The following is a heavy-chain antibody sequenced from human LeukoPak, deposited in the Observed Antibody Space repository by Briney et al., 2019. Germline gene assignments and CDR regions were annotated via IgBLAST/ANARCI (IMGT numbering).Heavy chain of an antibody. D-gene: IGHD3-10*01. V-gene: IGHV4-59*12. Sequence: PSETLSLTCSVSGVSITSSYWSWIRQPPGKGLEWIGYIYYSGSTYYSPSLRSRVTISLDTSRNQFSLKLNSVTAADTAVYYCAKSNGYGLVDIWGQGTMVTVSS. CDR3: AKSNGYGLVDI. CDR1: GVSITSSY. CDR2: IYYSGST. J-gene: IGHJ3*02.